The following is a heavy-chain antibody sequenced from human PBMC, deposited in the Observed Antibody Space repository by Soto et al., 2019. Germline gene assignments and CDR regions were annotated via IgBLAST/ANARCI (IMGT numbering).Heavy chain of an antibody. CDR1: GVTFSNDI. J-gene: IGHJ4*02. V-gene: IGHV1-69*08. D-gene: IGHD5-12*01. CDR2: IIPLLDIA. CDR3: ARDSPIGSTFSGYDAIDY. Sequence: QVQLVQSGAEVKKPGSSVKVSCKASGVTFSNDIITWVRQAPGQVLEWMGRIIPLLDIANYAQKFQGRVTITADKSTSTAYMELNSLRSEDTAVYYCARDSPIGSTFSGYDAIDYWGQGTLVTVSS.